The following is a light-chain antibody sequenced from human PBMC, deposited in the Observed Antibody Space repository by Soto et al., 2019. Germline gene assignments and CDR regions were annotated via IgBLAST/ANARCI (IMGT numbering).Light chain of an antibody. J-gene: IGKJ1*01. CDR3: RHYETYPWT. CDR1: QSISSW. CDR2: KAS. Sequence: DIQMTQSPSTLSASIGDRVTITCRASQSISSWLAWYQQKPGTAPKLLIHKASNLESGVPSRFSGSGSGTEFTLTVSSLQPDDFATYYCRHYETYPWTFGQGTKVENK. V-gene: IGKV1-5*03.